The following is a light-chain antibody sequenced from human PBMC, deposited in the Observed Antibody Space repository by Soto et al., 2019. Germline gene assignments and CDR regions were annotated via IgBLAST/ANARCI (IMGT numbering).Light chain of an antibody. CDR3: KQYDNWPL. CDR2: GAS. CDR1: QSVSSN. Sequence: EIVMTQSPATLSVSPGERATLSCRASQSVSSNLAWYQQKPGQAPRLLIYGASTRATGIPARFSGSGSGTEFTLTISSLPYKDFAVFYCKQYDNWPLFGKGTKV. J-gene: IGKJ1*01. V-gene: IGKV3-15*01.